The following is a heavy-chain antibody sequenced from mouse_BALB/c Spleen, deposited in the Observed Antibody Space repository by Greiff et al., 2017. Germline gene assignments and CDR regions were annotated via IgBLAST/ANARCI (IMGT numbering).Heavy chain of an antibody. Sequence: EVQLQESGGGLVQPGGSLKLSCAASGFTFSSYGMSWVRQTPDKRLELVATINSNGGSTYYPDSVKGRFTISRDNAKNTLYLQMSSLKSEDTAMYYCARDTPYAMDYWGQGTSVTVSS. V-gene: IGHV5-6-3*01. CDR2: INSNGGST. J-gene: IGHJ4*01. CDR1: GFTFSSYG. CDR3: ARDTPYAMDY.